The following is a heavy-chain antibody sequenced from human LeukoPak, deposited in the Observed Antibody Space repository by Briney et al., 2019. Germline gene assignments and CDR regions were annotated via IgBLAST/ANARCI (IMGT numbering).Heavy chain of an antibody. V-gene: IGHV1-46*01. D-gene: IGHD3-22*01. CDR1: GYTFINNW. Sequence: ASVKVSCKASGYTFINNWMHWVRQAPGQGFEWVGLINPTGTTTLYAQKFQGRVTLTRDMSTSTDYMKLRSLKSKDTAVYYCARDPPGSGFGRSYFDYWGQGTLVTVSS. CDR2: INPTGTTT. CDR3: ARDPPGSGFGRSYFDY. J-gene: IGHJ4*02.